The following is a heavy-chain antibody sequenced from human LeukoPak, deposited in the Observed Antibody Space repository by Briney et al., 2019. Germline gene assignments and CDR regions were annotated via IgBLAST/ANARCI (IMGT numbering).Heavy chain of an antibody. V-gene: IGHV3-49*04. CDR3: TRLGWELLLYYYYYYMDV. CDR2: IRSKAYGGTT. D-gene: IGHD1-26*01. CDR1: GFTFCDYA. J-gene: IGHJ6*03. Sequence: GRSLRLSCTASGFTFCDYAMSWVRQAPGKGLEWVGFIRSKAYGGTTEYAASVKGRFTISRDDSKSIAYLQMNSLKTEDTAVYYCTRLGWELLLYYYYYYMDVWGKGTTVTISS.